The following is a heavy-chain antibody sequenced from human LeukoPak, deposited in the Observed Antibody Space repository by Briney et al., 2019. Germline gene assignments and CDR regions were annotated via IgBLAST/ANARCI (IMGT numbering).Heavy chain of an antibody. Sequence: KPGGSLRLSCAASGFTFSSFAMTWVRQAPGKGLEWIGYVYSGNTNYNPSLKSRVTISVDTSRNQFSLKLSSVTAADTAVYYCANSTIASSGYFDYWGQGTLVTVSS. J-gene: IGHJ4*02. D-gene: IGHD3-22*01. CDR1: GFTFSSFA. CDR2: VYSGNT. V-gene: IGHV4-59*08. CDR3: ANSTIASSGYFDY.